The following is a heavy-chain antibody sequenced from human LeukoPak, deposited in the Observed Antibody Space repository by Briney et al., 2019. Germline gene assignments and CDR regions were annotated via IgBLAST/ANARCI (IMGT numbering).Heavy chain of an antibody. D-gene: IGHD3-22*01. CDR1: GYIFTSYG. CDR3: ARDINGYYYDSHGYYPTDL. CDR2: ISVYNGNT. J-gene: IGHJ5*02. V-gene: IGHV1-18*01. Sequence: ASVKVSCKASGYIFTSYGISWVRQAPGQGLEWMGWISVYNGNTNYPQRLKGRVTMTTDTSTTTAYMELRSLRSDDTAEYYCARDINGYYYDSHGYYPTDLWGQGTLVTVSS.